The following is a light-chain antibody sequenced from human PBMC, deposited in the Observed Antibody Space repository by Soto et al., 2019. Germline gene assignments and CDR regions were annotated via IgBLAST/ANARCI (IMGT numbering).Light chain of an antibody. CDR1: QSVSSPY. CDR2: GTS. CDR3: KRYSSPPVS. J-gene: IGKJ5*01. Sequence: EVLLTQSPATLSLSPGERATLSCRASQSVSSPYLAWYQQQPGQAPRPLMSGTSNRATGTPDGFSGIESETDFTLTISRLEPEDFAVYYCKRYSSPPVSFGKGTRRRL. V-gene: IGKV3-20*01.